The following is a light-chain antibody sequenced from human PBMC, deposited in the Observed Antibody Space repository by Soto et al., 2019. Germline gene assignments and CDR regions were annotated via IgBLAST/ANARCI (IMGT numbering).Light chain of an antibody. J-gene: IGKJ1*01. Sequence: EIVLTQSPGTLSLSPGERATLSCRASQSVSSKYLAWYQQKPGQAPRVLIYGTSIRASGVPARFSGSGSGTDFTLTISSLEPEDFAVYFCHQDFNLPWTFGQGTKVDIK. CDR3: HQDFNLPWT. CDR1: QSVSSKY. CDR2: GTS. V-gene: IGKV3-20*01.